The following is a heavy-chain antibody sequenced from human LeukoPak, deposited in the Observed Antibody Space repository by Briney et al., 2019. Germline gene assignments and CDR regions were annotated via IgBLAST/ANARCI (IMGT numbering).Heavy chain of an antibody. CDR3: ARHGGNSNYYYYMDV. V-gene: IGHV1-46*01. D-gene: IGHD4-23*01. J-gene: IGHJ6*03. Sequence: ASVKVSCRASGYTFTSYYMHWVRQAPGQGLEWMGIINPSGGSTSYAQKFQGRVTMTRDMSTSTVYMELSSLRSEDTAVYYCARHGGNSNYYYYMDVWGKGTTVTVSS. CDR2: INPSGGST. CDR1: GYTFTSYY.